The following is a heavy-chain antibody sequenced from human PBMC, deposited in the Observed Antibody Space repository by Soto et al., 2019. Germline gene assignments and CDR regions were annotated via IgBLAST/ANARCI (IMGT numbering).Heavy chain of an antibody. J-gene: IGHJ4*02. D-gene: IGHD3-10*01. V-gene: IGHV1-69*02. Sequence: QVQLVQSGAEVKKPGSSVKVSCKASGGTFSSYTISWVRQAPGQGLEWMGRIIPILGIANYAQKFQGRVTITADKSTSTAYMELSRLRSEDTAVYYCASASWGTYYYGSGCDYWGQGTLVTVSS. CDR1: GGTFSSYT. CDR2: IIPILGIA. CDR3: ASASWGTYYYGSGCDY.